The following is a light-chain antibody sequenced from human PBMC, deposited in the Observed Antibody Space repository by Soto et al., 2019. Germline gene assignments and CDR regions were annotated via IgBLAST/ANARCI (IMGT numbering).Light chain of an antibody. CDR3: SSYASSSAVV. J-gene: IGLJ2*01. CDR1: SSDVGGYNY. Sequence: QSALTQPASVSGSPGQSITLSCTGTSSDVGGYNYVSWYQQHSGKAPKLLIYDVANRPSGVSSRFYGSKSGNTASLTISGLQAEDEGDYYCSSYASSSAVVFGGGTQLTVL. CDR2: DVA. V-gene: IGLV2-14*01.